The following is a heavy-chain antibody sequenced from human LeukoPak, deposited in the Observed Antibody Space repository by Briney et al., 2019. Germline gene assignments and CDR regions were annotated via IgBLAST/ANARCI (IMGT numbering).Heavy chain of an antibody. CDR1: GYTFTGYY. CDR3: ARDRWFGELLYQRSLGY. CDR2: INPNSGGT. D-gene: IGHD3-10*01. J-gene: IGHJ4*02. Sequence: ASVKVSCKASGYTFTGYYMHWVRQAPGQGLEWMGRINPNSGGTNYAQKFQGRVTMTRDTFISTAYMELSRLRSDDTAVYYCARDRWFGELLYQRSLGYWGQGTLVTVSS. V-gene: IGHV1-2*06.